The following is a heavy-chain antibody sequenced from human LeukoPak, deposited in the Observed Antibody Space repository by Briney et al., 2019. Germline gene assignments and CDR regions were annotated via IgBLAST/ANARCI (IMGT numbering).Heavy chain of an antibody. CDR3: ARRTPPAILGVDRPDNWFDP. Sequence: SETLSLTCTVSGGSISSSSYYWGWIRQPPGKGLEWIGSIYYSGSTYYNPSLKSRVTISVDTSKNQFSLKLSSVTAADTAVYYCARRTPPAILGVDRPDNWFDPWGQGTLVTVSS. V-gene: IGHV4-39*01. D-gene: IGHD3-3*01. J-gene: IGHJ5*02. CDR1: GGSISSSSYY. CDR2: IYYSGST.